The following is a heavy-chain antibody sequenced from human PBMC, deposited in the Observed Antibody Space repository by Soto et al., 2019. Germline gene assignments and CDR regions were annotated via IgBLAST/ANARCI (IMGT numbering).Heavy chain of an antibody. CDR3: ASVTFGGVVLAH. CDR1: AASFSKYY. Sequence: SETLSLTCTVSAASFSKYYWSWIRQPPGKGLEWIGYIYFNGNTNYNPSLKRRVTISIDTSRKQISLNLTSVTDADTAVYYCASVTFGGVVLAHWGQGTLVTVSS. CDR2: IYFNGNT. J-gene: IGHJ4*02. D-gene: IGHD3-16*01. V-gene: IGHV4-59*01.